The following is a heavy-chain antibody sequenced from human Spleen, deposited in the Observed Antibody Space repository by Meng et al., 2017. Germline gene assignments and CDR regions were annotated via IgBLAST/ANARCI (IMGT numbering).Heavy chain of an antibody. D-gene: IGHD3-22*01. V-gene: IGHV3-7*03. J-gene: IGHJ6*02. CDR3: ARDLIPYYYDSSGGVRVPGRSGTIYYYGMDV. Sequence: GESLKISCAASGFIFSSYWMSWVRQAPGKGLELVANIKQDGSEKYYVDSVKGRFTISRDSAKNSLYLEMNSLRSEDTAVYYCARDLIPYYYDSSGGVRVPGRSGTIYYYGMDVWGQGTTVTVSS. CDR1: GFIFSSYW. CDR2: IKQDGSEK.